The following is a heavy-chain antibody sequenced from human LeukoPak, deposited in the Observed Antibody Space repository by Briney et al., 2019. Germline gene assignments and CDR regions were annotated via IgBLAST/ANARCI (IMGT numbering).Heavy chain of an antibody. CDR1: GYTFTSYD. Sequence: ASVKVSCKASGYTFTSYDINWVRQATGQGLEWMGWMNPNSGNTGYAQKFQGRVTMTRKTSISTAYMELSSLRSEDTAVYYCARAEIQLWLPSYYYGMDVWGQGTTVTVSS. CDR2: MNPNSGNT. CDR3: ARAEIQLWLPSYYYGMDV. V-gene: IGHV1-8*01. J-gene: IGHJ6*02. D-gene: IGHD5-18*01.